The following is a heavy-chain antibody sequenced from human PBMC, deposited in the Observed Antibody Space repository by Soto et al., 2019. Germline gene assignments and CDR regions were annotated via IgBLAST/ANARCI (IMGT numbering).Heavy chain of an antibody. CDR3: ARAGGLYDSESYYFDF. V-gene: IGHV4-59*01. D-gene: IGHD3-10*01. CDR1: GGSIRNYY. J-gene: IGHJ4*02. CDR2: ISYTGST. Sequence: SETLSLTCSVSGGSIRNYYWSWIRQPPGKGLEWIGYISYTGSTNYNPSLKSRVTISVDTSKNQFSLKLNSVTAADTAVYFCARAGGLYDSESYYFDFWGQGTLVTVYS.